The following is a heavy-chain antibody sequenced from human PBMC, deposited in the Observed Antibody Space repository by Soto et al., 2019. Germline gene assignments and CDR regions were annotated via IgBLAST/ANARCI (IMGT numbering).Heavy chain of an antibody. CDR2: INPNSGGT. D-gene: IGHD6-19*01. Sequence: ASVKVSCKASGYTFTGYYMHWVRQAPGQGLEWMGWINPNSGGTNYAQKFQGWVTMTRDTSISTAYMELSRLRSDDTAVYYCARDQRKEAVAGSYYYYYGMDVWGQGTTVTVSS. J-gene: IGHJ6*02. V-gene: IGHV1-2*04. CDR1: GYTFTGYY. CDR3: ARDQRKEAVAGSYYYYYGMDV.